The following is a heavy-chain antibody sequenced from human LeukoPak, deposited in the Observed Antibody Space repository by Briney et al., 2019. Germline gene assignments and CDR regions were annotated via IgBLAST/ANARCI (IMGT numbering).Heavy chain of an antibody. CDR2: INHSGST. CDR3: ARHRRWSSSWYGEGGGFDY. Sequence: SETLSLTCTVSGYSISSGYYWGWIRQPPGKGLEWIGEINHSGSTNYNPSLKSRVTISVDTSKNQFSLKLSSVTAADTAVYYCARHRRWSSSWYGEGGGFDYWGQGTLVTVSS. J-gene: IGHJ4*02. CDR1: GYSISSGYY. D-gene: IGHD6-13*01. V-gene: IGHV4-38-2*02.